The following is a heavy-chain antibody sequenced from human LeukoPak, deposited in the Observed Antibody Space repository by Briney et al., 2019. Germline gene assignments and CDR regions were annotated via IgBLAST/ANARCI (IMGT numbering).Heavy chain of an antibody. Sequence: SETLSLTCGVSGGSLTAYYWSWIRQPPGKGLEWIGEISHRGNTNYNPFLKSRVTISVDTSKNQFSLKLSSGTAADTAVYYCLQYYYDSSGLYYYYYMDVWGKGTTVTISS. J-gene: IGHJ6*03. CDR1: GGSLTAYY. D-gene: IGHD3-22*01. CDR2: ISHRGNT. V-gene: IGHV4-34*01. CDR3: LQYYYDSSGLYYYYYMDV.